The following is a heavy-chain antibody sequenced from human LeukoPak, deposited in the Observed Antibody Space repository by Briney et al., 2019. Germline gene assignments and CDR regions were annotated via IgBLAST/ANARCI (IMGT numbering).Heavy chain of an antibody. CDR2: TYYRSKWYN. CDR3: ARGYCSSTSCSVYYYYGTDV. D-gene: IGHD2-2*01. V-gene: IGHV6-1*01. Sequence: SQTLSLTCAISGDSVSSNSAAWNWIRQSPSRGLEWLGRTYYRSKWYNDYAVSVKSRITINPDTSKNQFSLQLNSVTPEDTAVYYCARGYCSSTSCSVYYYYGTDVWGQGTTVTVSS. J-gene: IGHJ6*02. CDR1: GDSVSSNSAA.